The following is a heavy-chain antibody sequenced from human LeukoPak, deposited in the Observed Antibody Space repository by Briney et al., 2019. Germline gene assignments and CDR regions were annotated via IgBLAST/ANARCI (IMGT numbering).Heavy chain of an antibody. V-gene: IGHV4-4*09. J-gene: IGHJ4*02. CDR1: GGSISSYY. CDR2: IYTSGST. CDR3: ARVGERDLAEHYFDY. Sequence: SETLSLTCTVSGGSISSYYWSWIRQPPGKGLEWIGYIYTSGSTNYNPSLKSRVTISVDTSKNQFSLKLSSVTAADTAVYYCARVGERDLAEHYFDYWGQGTLVTVSS. D-gene: IGHD3-16*01.